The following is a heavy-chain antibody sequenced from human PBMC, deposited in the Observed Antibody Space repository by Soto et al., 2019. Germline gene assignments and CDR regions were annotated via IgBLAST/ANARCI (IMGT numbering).Heavy chain of an antibody. CDR1: GFTVSSTF. CDR2: LYRGGST. Sequence: ESGGGLIQPGGSLRLSCAASGFTVSSTFMIWVRQAPGKGLEWVSSLYRGGSTYYADAVEGRFIVSRDSPENTLYLQMNSLRGDDTAVYYCARARVEVPAHPRLDAFDLWGPGTVVAVSS. J-gene: IGHJ3*01. V-gene: IGHV3-53*01. CDR3: ARARVEVPAHPRLDAFDL.